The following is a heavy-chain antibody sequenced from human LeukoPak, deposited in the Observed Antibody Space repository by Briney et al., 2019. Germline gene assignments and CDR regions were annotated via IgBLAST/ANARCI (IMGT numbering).Heavy chain of an antibody. D-gene: IGHD6-13*01. J-gene: IGHJ4*02. CDR3: AKFGIAAAKGFDY. Sequence: LPGRSLRLSCAASGFTFSSYGMPWVRQAPGKGLEWVAVISYDGSNKYYADSVKGRFTISRDNSKNTLYLQMNSLRAEDTAVYYCAKFGIAAAKGFDYWGQGTLVTVSS. CDR2: ISYDGSNK. V-gene: IGHV3-30*18. CDR1: GFTFSSYG.